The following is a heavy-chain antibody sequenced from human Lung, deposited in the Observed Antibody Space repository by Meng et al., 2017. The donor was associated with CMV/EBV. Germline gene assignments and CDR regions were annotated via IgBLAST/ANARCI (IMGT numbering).Heavy chain of an antibody. CDR3: ARAAADDDFWSDYEGPGGMDV. Sequence: SXTXSLXCTVSGGSISSYYWSWIRQPQGKGLEWIGYIYYSGSTNYNPSLKSRVTRSLDTSKNQFSLKLSSVTAADTAVYYCARAAADDDFWSDYEGPGGMDVWXQGTTVTVSS. V-gene: IGHV4-59*12. CDR2: IYYSGST. CDR1: GGSISSYY. J-gene: IGHJ6*02. D-gene: IGHD3-3*01.